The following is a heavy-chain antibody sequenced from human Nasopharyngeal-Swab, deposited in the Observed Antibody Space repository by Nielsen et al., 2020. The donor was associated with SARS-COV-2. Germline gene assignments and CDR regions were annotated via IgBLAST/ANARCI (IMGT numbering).Heavy chain of an antibody. CDR3: ARDVAIVGATLEN. V-gene: IGHV3-48*02. D-gene: IGHD1-26*01. Sequence: GGSLRLSCAASEFTMSRNGMHWVRQAPGQGLESVAYISSSISTSYYADSVKGRFTISRDNPKNSLYLQMNSLRDEDTALYYCARDVAIVGATLENWDQGTLVTVSS. J-gene: IGHJ4*02. CDR2: ISSSISTS. CDR1: EFTMSRNG.